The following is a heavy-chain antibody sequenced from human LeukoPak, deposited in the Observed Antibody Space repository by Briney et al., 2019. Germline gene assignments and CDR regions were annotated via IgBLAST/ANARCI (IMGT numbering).Heavy chain of an antibody. D-gene: IGHD4-17*01. V-gene: IGHV3-30*18. J-gene: IGHJ4*02. Sequence: GRSLRLSCAASGFTFSSYGMHWVRQAPGKGLEWVAVISYDGSNKYYADSVKGRFTISRDNSKNTLYLQMNRLRAEDTAVYYCAKDRVPYGEFDYWGQGTLVTVSS. CDR2: ISYDGSNK. CDR3: AKDRVPYGEFDY. CDR1: GFTFSSYG.